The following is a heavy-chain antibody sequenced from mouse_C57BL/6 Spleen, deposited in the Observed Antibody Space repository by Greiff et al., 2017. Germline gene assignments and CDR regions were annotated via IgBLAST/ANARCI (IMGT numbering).Heavy chain of an antibody. CDR3: ARRYGSRGPCDY. D-gene: IGHD1-1*01. CDR1: GYTFTDYY. J-gene: IGHJ2*01. CDR2: INPNNGGT. Sequence: VQLQQSGPELVKPGASVKISCKASGYTFTDYYMNWVKQSHGKSLEWIGDINPNNGGTSYNQKFKGKATLTVDKSSSTAYMELRSLTSEDSAVYYCARRYGSRGPCDYWGQGTTLTVSS. V-gene: IGHV1-26*01.